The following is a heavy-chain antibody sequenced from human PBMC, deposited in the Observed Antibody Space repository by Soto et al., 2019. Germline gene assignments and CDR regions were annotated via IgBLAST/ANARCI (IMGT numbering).Heavy chain of an antibody. CDR3: AKGIAVAGTGSFV. CDR2: ISYDGSNK. CDR1: GFTFSSYG. V-gene: IGHV3-30*18. D-gene: IGHD6-19*01. Sequence: QVQLVESGGGVVQPGRSLRLSCAASGFTFSSYGMHWVRQAPGKGLEWVAVISYDGSNKYYADSVKGRFTISRDNSKNTLYLQMNSLRAEDTAVYYCAKGIAVAGTGSFVWGQGTLVTVSS. J-gene: IGHJ4*02.